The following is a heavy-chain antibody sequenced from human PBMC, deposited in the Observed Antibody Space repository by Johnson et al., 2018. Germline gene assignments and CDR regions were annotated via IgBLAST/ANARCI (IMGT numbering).Heavy chain of an antibody. V-gene: IGHV4-34*01. CDR1: GGSFSGYY. J-gene: IGHJ3*02. CDR3: ARHPLHYYDSSGAHGAFDI. CDR2: INHSGST. Sequence: QVQLQQWGAGLLKPSETLSLTCAVYGGSFSGYYWSWLRQPPGKGLEWIGEINHSGSTNYNPSLKSRVTISVDTSKNQFSLKLSAVTAADTAGDYCARHPLHYYDSSGAHGAFDIWGQVTMVTVSS. D-gene: IGHD3-22*01.